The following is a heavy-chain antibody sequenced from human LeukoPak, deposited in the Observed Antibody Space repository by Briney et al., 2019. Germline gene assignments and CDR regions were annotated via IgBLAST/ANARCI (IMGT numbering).Heavy chain of an antibody. CDR1: GFTFSSYA. CDR2: IRSSGGST. D-gene: IGHD3-22*01. CDR3: AKDSLSPYYYDSSGYSYFDY. J-gene: IGHJ4*02. V-gene: IGHV3-23*01. Sequence: RGSLRLSCAASGFTFSSYAMSSVRQAPGEGLEWVSAIRSSGGSTYYADSVKGRFTISRDNAKNTLYLQMNSLRAEDTAVYYCAKDSLSPYYYDSSGYSYFDYWGQGTLVTVSS.